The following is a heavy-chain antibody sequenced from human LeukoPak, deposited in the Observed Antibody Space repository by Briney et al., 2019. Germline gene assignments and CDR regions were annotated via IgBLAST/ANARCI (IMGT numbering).Heavy chain of an antibody. Sequence: PSETLSLTCTVSGGSFSSSSYYWGWTRQPPGKGLEWIGSIYYSGSTYYNPSLKSRVTISVDTSKNQFSLKLSTVTAADTAVYYCARAPELWFGELISYYYYYMDVWGKGTTVTVSS. V-gene: IGHV4-39*01. CDR1: GGSFSSSSYY. CDR2: IYYSGST. J-gene: IGHJ6*03. D-gene: IGHD3-10*01. CDR3: ARAPELWFGELISYYYYYMDV.